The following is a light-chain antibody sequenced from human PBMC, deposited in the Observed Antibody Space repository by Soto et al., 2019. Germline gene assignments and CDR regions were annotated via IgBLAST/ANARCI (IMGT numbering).Light chain of an antibody. CDR1: QSISSW. V-gene: IGKV1-5*03. CDR3: QQYNTYLWT. Sequence: DIQMTQSPSTLSASVGDRVIIICRASQSISSWLAWYQQKPGKAPKLLIYKASSLESGVPSRFSGSGSGTEFTLTIRILQPDDFATYYCQQYNTYLWTFGQGTKVEIK. CDR2: KAS. J-gene: IGKJ1*01.